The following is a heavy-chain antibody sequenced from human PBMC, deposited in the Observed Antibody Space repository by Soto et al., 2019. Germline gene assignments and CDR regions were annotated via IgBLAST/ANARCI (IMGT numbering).Heavy chain of an antibody. J-gene: IGHJ6*02. CDR2: IYYSGST. CDR3: ARSVNPPVHIAAAGTFYGMDV. D-gene: IGHD6-13*01. V-gene: IGHV4-39*01. CDR1: GGSISSSSYY. Sequence: SETLSLTCTVSGGSISSSSYYWGWIRQPPGKGLEWIGSIYYSGSTYYNPSLKSRVTISVDTSKNQFSLKLSSVTAADTAVYYCARSVNPPVHIAAAGTFYGMDVWGQGTTVTVSS.